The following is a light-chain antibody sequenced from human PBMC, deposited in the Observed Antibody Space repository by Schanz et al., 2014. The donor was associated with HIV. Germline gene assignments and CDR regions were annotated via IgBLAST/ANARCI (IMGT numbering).Light chain of an antibody. CDR1: ISDVGSYNL. V-gene: IGLV2-14*02. Sequence: QSALTQSASVSGSPGQSITISCTGTISDVGSYNLVSWYQQHPGRAPKLLVYDVTNRPSGVSNRFSGSKSGNTASLTISGLQAEDEGDYYCTSYTTNRTVAFGGGTKLTVL. CDR3: TSYTTNRTVA. J-gene: IGLJ3*02. CDR2: DVT.